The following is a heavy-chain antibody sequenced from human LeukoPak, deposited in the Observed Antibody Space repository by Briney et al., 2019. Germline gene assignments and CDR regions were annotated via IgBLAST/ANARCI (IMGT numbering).Heavy chain of an antibody. CDR3: ARFGQLGD. D-gene: IGHD3-16*01. V-gene: IGHV3-30*04. J-gene: IGHJ4*02. Sequence: GGSLRLSCAASGFTFSSYAMHWVRQAPGKGLEWVAVISYDGSNKYYADSVKGRFTISRDNAKNSLYLQMNSLRAEDTAVYYCARFGQLGDWGQGTLVTVSS. CDR2: ISYDGSNK. CDR1: GFTFSSYA.